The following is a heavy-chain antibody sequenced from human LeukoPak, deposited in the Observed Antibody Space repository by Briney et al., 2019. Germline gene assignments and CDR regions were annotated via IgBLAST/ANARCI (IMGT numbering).Heavy chain of an antibody. V-gene: IGHV1-18*01. CDR2: ISAYNGNT. CDR1: GYTFTSYG. J-gene: IGHJ5*02. Sequence: ASVKVSCKASGYTFTSYGISWVRQAPGQGLEWMGWISAYNGNTNYAQKFQGRVTMTRDTSISTAYMELSRLRSDDTAVYYCARDYDPWGQGTLVTVSS. CDR3: ARDYDP.